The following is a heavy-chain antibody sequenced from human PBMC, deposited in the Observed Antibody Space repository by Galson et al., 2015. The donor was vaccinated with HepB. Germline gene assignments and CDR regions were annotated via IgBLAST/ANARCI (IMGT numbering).Heavy chain of an antibody. Sequence: SVKVSCKASGYTFTSYYMFWVRQAPGQGLEWMGLINPSGDSANYSQKFQGTVTMTRDTSTSTVYMELSSLRSEDTAVYYCARYSITMAFDYWGQGTLVTVSS. V-gene: IGHV1-46*01. CDR2: INPSGDSA. D-gene: IGHD1-26*01. CDR3: ARYSITMAFDY. CDR1: GYTFTSYY. J-gene: IGHJ4*02.